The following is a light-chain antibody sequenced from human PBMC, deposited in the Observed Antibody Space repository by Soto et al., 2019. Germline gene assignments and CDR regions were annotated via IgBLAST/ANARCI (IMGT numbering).Light chain of an antibody. CDR1: QSSSSW. CDR3: QQYNSYWYT. V-gene: IGKV1-5*01. CDR2: DAS. Sequence: DIQMTQSPSTLSASVGDRVTITCRASQSSSSWLALYQQKPGKAPKLLIYDASRLESGVPSRFSGSGSGTEFTLTISSLQPDDFATYYCQQYNSYWYTFGQGTKLEIK. J-gene: IGKJ2*01.